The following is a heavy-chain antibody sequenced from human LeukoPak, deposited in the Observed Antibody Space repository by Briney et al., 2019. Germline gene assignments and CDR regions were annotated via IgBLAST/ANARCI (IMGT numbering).Heavy chain of an antibody. V-gene: IGHV1-46*01. CDR1: GYTFTRQY. CDR3: ARTGCSSPRAHFDY. J-gene: IGHJ4*02. Sequence: ASVKVSCKASGYTFTRQYIHWVRQAPGQGPEWMGIINPSGGSTSYEQKFQGRFTMTRDMSTSTVYMELNSLRSKDTAMFYCARTGCSSPRAHFDYWGQGTLVTVSS. CDR2: INPSGGST. D-gene: IGHD6-13*01.